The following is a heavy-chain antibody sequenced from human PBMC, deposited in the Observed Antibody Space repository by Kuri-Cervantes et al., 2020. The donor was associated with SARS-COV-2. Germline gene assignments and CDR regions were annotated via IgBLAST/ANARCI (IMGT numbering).Heavy chain of an antibody. D-gene: IGHD6-19*01. J-gene: IGHJ4*02. V-gene: IGHV4-39*01. CDR3: ARRGAVAGTVPFFDY. CDR1: SGSISSSSYY. CDR2: IYYSGST. Sequence: SETLSLTCTVSSGSISSSSYYWGWILQPPGKGLEWIGSIYYSGSTYYNPSLKSRVTMSVYTSKNQFSLKLSSVTAADTAVYYCARRGAVAGTVPFFDYWGQGTLVTVSS.